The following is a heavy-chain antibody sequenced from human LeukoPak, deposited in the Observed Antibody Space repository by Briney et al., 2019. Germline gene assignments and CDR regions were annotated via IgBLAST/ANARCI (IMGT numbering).Heavy chain of an antibody. D-gene: IGHD4-17*01. CDR1: GYTFTSYG. CDR2: ISAYNGNT. J-gene: IGHJ4*02. CDR3: ARLEAYGDYRGAFDY. Sequence: GASVKVSCKASGYTFTSYGISWVRQAPGQGLEWMGWISAYNGNTNYAQKLQGRVTMTTDTSTSTAYMELRSLRSDDTAVYYCARLEAYGDYRGAFDYWGQGTLVTVSS. V-gene: IGHV1-18*01.